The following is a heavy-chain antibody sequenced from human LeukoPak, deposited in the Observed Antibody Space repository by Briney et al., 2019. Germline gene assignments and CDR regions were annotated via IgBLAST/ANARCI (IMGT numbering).Heavy chain of an antibody. Sequence: PGGTLRLSCAASGFIFSSYGMSWVRQAPGKGLQWVSVIIGSGSSTYYADSVKGRFTISRDNARNTLYLQMNSLRAEDTAVYYCARWYYYETSGLYYGSFDNWGQGTLVTASS. CDR2: IIGSGSST. J-gene: IGHJ5*02. CDR3: ARWYYYETSGLYYGSFDN. V-gene: IGHV3-23*01. CDR1: GFIFSSYG. D-gene: IGHD3-22*01.